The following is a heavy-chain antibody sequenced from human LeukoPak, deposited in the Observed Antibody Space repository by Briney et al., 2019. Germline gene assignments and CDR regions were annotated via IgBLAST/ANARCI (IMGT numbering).Heavy chain of an antibody. V-gene: IGHV3-48*01. J-gene: IGHJ4*02. Sequence: GGSLRLSCVASGFTFRTYRMHWVRQAPGKGLEWVSYISSDSRNIYYADSVKGRFTISRDNAKNSLFLHMNSLRSEDTAVYYCARAYYSSSWAPLDFWGQGTLLTVSS. CDR1: GFTFRTYR. CDR2: ISSDSRNI. D-gene: IGHD6-13*01. CDR3: ARAYYSSSWAPLDF.